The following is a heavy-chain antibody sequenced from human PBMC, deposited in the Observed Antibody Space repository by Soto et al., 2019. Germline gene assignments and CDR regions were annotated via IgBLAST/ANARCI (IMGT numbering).Heavy chain of an antibody. Sequence: SETLSLTCTVSGGSISSYYWSWIRQPPGKGLEWIGYIYYSGSTNYNPSLKSRVTISVDTSKNQFSLKLSSVTAADTAVYYCARYRYSSGWKTFDYWGQGTLVTVSS. CDR1: GGSISSYY. J-gene: IGHJ4*02. D-gene: IGHD6-19*01. CDR3: ARYRYSSGWKTFDY. V-gene: IGHV4-59*01. CDR2: IYYSGST.